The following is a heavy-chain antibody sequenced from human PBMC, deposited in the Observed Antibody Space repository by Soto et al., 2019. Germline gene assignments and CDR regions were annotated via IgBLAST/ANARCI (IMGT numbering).Heavy chain of an antibody. V-gene: IGHV3-74*01. CDR2: INSDGSST. J-gene: IGHJ6*02. CDR1: GFTFSSYW. Sequence: PGGSLRLSCAASGFTFSSYWVHWVRQAPGKGLVWVSRINSDGSSTSYADSVKGRFTISRDNAKNTLYLQMNSLRAEDTAVYYCARDIVVVPAAYGMDVWGQGTTVTVSS. CDR3: ARDIVVVPAAYGMDV. D-gene: IGHD2-2*01.